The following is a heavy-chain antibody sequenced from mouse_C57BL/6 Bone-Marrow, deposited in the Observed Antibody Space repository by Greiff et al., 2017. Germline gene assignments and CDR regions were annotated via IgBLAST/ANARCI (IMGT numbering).Heavy chain of an antibody. CDR1: GYTFTSYT. J-gene: IGHJ2*01. CDR3: ARSHYYGTLYFDY. D-gene: IGHD1-1*01. V-gene: IGHV1-4*01. CDR2: INPSRGYT. Sequence: VQLQQSGAELARPGASVKMSCKASGYTFTSYTMHWVKQRPGQGLEWIGYINPSRGYTKYNQKFKDKATLTADKSSSTAYMQLSSLTSEDSAVYYCARSHYYGTLYFDYWGQGTTLTVSS.